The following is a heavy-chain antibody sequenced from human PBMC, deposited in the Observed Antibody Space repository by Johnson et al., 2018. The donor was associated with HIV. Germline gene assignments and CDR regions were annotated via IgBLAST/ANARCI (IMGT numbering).Heavy chain of an antibody. CDR2: ISSDGSNE. J-gene: IGHJ3*02. D-gene: IGHD2-21*01. Sequence: QVQLVESGGGVVQPGGSLRLSCVASGFTFSRYGMQWVRQAPGKGLECVAVISSDGSNEYYADSVKGRFTLSRDNPKNTLYLQMNSLRAEDTAVYYCAKSIVVVIAGNKDDSFDIWGQGTMVTVSS. V-gene: IGHV3-30*18. CDR1: GFTFSRYG. CDR3: AKSIVVVIAGNKDDSFDI.